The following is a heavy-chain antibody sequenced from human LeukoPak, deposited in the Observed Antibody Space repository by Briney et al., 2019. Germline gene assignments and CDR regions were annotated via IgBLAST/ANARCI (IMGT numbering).Heavy chain of an antibody. CDR1: LDSTTSNF. D-gene: IGHD6-19*01. V-gene: IGHV4-4*08. J-gene: IGHJ4*02. CDR2: IHRSGSP. Sequence: SETLSLTCTVSLDSTTSNFWSWVRQPPGKGLEWIGEIHRSGSPNYNPSLQSRVTISVDTSKNQFSLKLNSVTTADTAVYYCARGGWYNDYWGQGTLVSVSS. CDR3: ARGGWYNDY.